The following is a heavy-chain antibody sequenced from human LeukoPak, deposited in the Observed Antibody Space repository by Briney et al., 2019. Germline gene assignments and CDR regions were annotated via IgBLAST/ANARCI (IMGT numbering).Heavy chain of an antibody. CDR1: GFTFSSYA. Sequence: PGGSLRLSCAASGFTFSSYAMHWVRQAPGKGLEWVAVISYDGSNKYYADSVKGRFTISRDNSKNTLYLQMNSLRAEDTAVYYCARDPRLRFLEWLFQSPYRINGWFDPWGQGTLVTVSS. CDR2: ISYDGSNK. J-gene: IGHJ5*02. V-gene: IGHV3-30-3*01. CDR3: ARDPRLRFLEWLFQSPYRINGWFDP. D-gene: IGHD3-3*01.